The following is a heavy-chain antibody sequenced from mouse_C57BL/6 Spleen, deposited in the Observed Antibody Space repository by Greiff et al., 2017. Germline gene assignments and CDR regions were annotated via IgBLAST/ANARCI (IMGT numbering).Heavy chain of an antibody. D-gene: IGHD2-5*01. V-gene: IGHV10-1*01. CDR2: IRSKSNNYAT. Sequence: EVMLVESGGGLVQPKGSLKLSCAASGFSFNTYAMNWVRQAPGKGLEWVARIRSKSNNYATYYADSVKDRFTISRDDSESMLYLQMNNLKTEDTAMYYCVRSYYSNYVGAMDYWGQGTSVTVSS. CDR1: GFSFNTYA. J-gene: IGHJ4*01. CDR3: VRSYYSNYVGAMDY.